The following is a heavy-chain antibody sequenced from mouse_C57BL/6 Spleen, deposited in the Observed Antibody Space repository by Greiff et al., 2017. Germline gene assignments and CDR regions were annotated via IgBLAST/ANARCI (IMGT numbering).Heavy chain of an antibody. D-gene: IGHD1-1*01. Sequence: EVMLVESGGDLVKPGGSLKLSCAASGFTFSSYGLSWVRQTPDKRLEWVATISSGGSYTYYPDSVKGRFTISRDNAKNTLYLQMSSLKSEDTAMXYCARGLLRSPLDYGGQGTTLTVSS. CDR3: ARGLLRSPLDY. V-gene: IGHV5-6*01. J-gene: IGHJ2*01. CDR1: GFTFSSYG. CDR2: ISSGGSYT.